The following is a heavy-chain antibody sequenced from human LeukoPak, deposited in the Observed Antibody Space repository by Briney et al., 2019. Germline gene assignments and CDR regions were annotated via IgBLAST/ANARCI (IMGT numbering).Heavy chain of an antibody. V-gene: IGHV3-64*01. CDR3: ARRGSSGWYVDV. CDR2: ISANGDST. CDR1: GFTFSSYA. J-gene: IGHJ6*03. D-gene: IGHD6-19*01. Sequence: PGGSLRLSCAASGFTFSSYAMHWVRQAPGQGLEYVSVISANGDSTYYANSVKGRFTISRDNSKNTLYLQMGGLRGEDMAVYYCARRGSSGWYVDVRGKGTTVTVSS.